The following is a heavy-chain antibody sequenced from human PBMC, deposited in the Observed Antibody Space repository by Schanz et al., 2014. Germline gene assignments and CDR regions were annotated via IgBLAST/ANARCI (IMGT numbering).Heavy chain of an antibody. CDR3: ARDRGSAVGYQYYGMDV. CDR1: GITFSDYA. J-gene: IGHJ6*02. CDR2: IASGGSHT. Sequence: VQLVESGGGVVQPGRSLRLSCAASGITFSDYAMSWVRQAPGKGLEWVSTIASGGSHTFYADSVTGRFTISRDNSKNTVYLQMNSLRAEDTALYYCARDRGSAVGYQYYGMDVWGQGTMVSVSS. D-gene: IGHD3-22*01. V-gene: IGHV3-23*04.